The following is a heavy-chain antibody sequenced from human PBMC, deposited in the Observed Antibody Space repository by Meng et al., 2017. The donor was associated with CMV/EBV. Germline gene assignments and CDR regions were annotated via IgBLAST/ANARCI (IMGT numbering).Heavy chain of an antibody. CDR2: IRYDGSNK. J-gene: IGHJ4*02. CDR3: AKDQVSQFDY. CDR1: GFTFSSYG. V-gene: IGHV3-30*02. D-gene: IGHD4-11*01. Sequence: GESLKISCAASGFTFSSYGMHWVRQAPGKGLEWVAFIRYDGSNKYYADSVKGRFTISRDNSKNTLYLQMNSLRAEDTAVYYCAKDQVSQFDYWGQGTLVTVSS.